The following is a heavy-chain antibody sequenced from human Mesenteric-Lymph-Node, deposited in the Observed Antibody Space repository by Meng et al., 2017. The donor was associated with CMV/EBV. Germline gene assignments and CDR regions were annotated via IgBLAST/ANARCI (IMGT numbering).Heavy chain of an antibody. CDR3: ARDRGATSMATTEFHP. V-gene: IGHV3-30-3*01. D-gene: IGHD5-24*01. CDR1: GFTFSSYA. CDR2: ISYDGSNK. J-gene: IGHJ5*02. Sequence: GESLKISCAASGFTFSSYAMHWVRPAPGKGLEWVAVISYDGSNKYYADSVKGRFTISRDNSKNTLYLQMNSLRAEDTAVYYCARDRGATSMATTEFHPWGQGTLVTVSS.